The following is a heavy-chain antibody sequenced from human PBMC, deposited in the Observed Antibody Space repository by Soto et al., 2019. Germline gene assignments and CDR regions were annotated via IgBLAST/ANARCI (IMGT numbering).Heavy chain of an antibody. CDR1: GYSFTSYW. J-gene: IGHJ3*02. CDR2: IYPGDSDT. Sequence: GESLKISCKGSGYSFTSYWIGWVRQMPGKGLEWMGIIYPGDSDTRYSPSFQGQVTISADKSISTAYLQWSSLKASDTAMYYCARPPGGSRWYKGDAFVMWRQGTMVTVS. V-gene: IGHV5-51*01. D-gene: IGHD6-19*01. CDR3: ARPPGGSRWYKGDAFVM.